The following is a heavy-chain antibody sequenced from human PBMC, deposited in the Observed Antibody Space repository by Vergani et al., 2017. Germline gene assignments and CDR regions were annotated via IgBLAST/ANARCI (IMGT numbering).Heavy chain of an antibody. J-gene: IGHJ5*02. CDR1: GYTFTGYY. Sequence: QVQLVQSGAEVKKPGASVKVSCKASGYTFTGYYMHWVRQAPGQGLEWMGWINPNSGGTNYAQTFQGRVTMTRDTSISTAYMALSRLRSDDTAVYYCARYPRLNIAVAGVNWFDPWGQGTLVTVSS. CDR2: INPNSGGT. D-gene: IGHD6-19*01. V-gene: IGHV1-2*02. CDR3: ARYPRLNIAVAGVNWFDP.